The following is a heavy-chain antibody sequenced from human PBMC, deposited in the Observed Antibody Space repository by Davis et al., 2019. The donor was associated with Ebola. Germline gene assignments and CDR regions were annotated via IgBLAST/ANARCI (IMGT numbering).Heavy chain of an antibody. J-gene: IGHJ5*01. CDR3: ARMSPLTCFDS. CDR2: INSQVST. Sequence: PPQTLSPTCTLYRGFLSNYWWGWVRQLVGSTLQWIGRINSQVSTNYNPSRWRRVSMSVDTSENRFSMRLTSLTVADTAIYYGARMSPLTCFDSWGQGTLVSVSS. V-gene: IGHV4-4*07. CDR1: RGFLSNYW.